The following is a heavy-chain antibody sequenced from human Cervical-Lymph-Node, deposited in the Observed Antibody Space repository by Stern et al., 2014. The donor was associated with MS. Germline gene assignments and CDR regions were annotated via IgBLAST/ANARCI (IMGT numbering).Heavy chain of an antibody. D-gene: IGHD1-1*01. Sequence: EVQLEQSGGGVIQPGGSLRLSCTASGFTVSRDNMTWVRQAPGKGREWFSLITNVGISFYTDSVKCRFTISRDDSKNTVYLHKTSLRAEDTAMYYCARDTSSPERSDWWGQGTLVTVSS. V-gene: IGHV3-53*01. CDR3: ARDTSSPERSDW. CDR2: ITNVGIS. CDR1: GFTVSRDN. J-gene: IGHJ4*02.